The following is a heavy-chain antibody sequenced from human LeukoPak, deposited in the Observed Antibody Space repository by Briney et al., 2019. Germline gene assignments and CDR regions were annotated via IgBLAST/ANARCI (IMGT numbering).Heavy chain of an antibody. Sequence: ASVKVSCKASGYTFINNWMHWVRQAPGQGLEWVGLINPTGTTTLYAQKFQGRVTLTRDMSTSTDYMELRSLRSDDTAVYYCARDRGSPYWGQGTLVTVSS. D-gene: IGHD2-15*01. CDR1: GYTFINNW. J-gene: IGHJ4*02. CDR3: ARDRGSPY. V-gene: IGHV1-46*01. CDR2: INPTGTTT.